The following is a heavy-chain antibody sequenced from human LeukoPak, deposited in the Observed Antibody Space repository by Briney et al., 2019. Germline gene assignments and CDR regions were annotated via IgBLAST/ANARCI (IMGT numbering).Heavy chain of an antibody. Sequence: PGGSLRLSCAASGFTFGDHYMSWIRQAPGKGLEWVSYISSSSSFTKYADSVKGRFTISRDNAKNSLYLQMNSLRDEDTAVYYCVRDRAGGNSVWFDPWGQGTLVTVSS. D-gene: IGHD4-23*01. CDR3: VRDRAGGNSVWFDP. J-gene: IGHJ5*02. CDR2: ISSSSSFT. V-gene: IGHV3-11*06. CDR1: GFTFGDHY.